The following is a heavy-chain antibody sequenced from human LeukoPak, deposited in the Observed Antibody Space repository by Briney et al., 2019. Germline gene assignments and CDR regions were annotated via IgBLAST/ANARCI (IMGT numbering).Heavy chain of an antibody. D-gene: IGHD3-22*01. CDR2: ISSSSSYI. V-gene: IGHV3-21*01. CDR1: GFTFSSYS. CDR3: TRKPYYYDNSGYYWNAFDI. J-gene: IGHJ3*02. Sequence: PGGSLRLSCAASGFTFSSYSMNWVRQAPGKGLEWVSSISSSSSYIYYADSVKGRFTISRDNAKNSLHLQMNTLRAEDTAVYYCTRKPYYYDNSGYYWNAFDIWGQGTMVTVSS.